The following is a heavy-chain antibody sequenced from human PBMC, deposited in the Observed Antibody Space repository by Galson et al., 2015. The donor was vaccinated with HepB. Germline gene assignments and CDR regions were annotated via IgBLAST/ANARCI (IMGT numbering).Heavy chain of an antibody. CDR1: GDSVSGNIVS. CDR2: TYFRSKWYY. Sequence: CAISGDSVSGNIVSWNWIGQSPSRGLEWLGRTYFRSKWYYDYAVSVESRITINPDTSENQFSLQLHSVTPEDTAVYYCAGAGYCRSTYCFFAYWGQGTLVTVSS. V-gene: IGHV6-1*01. CDR3: AGAGYCRSTYCFFAY. J-gene: IGHJ4*02. D-gene: IGHD2-2*01.